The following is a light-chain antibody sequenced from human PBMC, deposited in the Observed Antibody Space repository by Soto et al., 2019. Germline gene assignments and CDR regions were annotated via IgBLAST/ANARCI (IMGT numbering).Light chain of an antibody. CDR1: QTINSW. V-gene: IGKV1-5*01. CDR3: QQYSSYWT. CDR2: DAS. Sequence: DIQMTQSPSTLSASVGDRVTITCRASQTINSWLAWYQQKPGKAPKVLIFDASSLKTGVPSRFSGSGSGTEFTLTISNLQPDDFATYYCQQYSSYWTFAQGTKVDIK. J-gene: IGKJ1*01.